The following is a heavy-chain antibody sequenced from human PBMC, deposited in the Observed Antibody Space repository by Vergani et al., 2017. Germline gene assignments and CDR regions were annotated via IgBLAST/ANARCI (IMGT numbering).Heavy chain of an antibody. CDR3: AKETQLNYYDSSGYYS. V-gene: IGHV3-23*01. CDR1: GFTFSSYA. D-gene: IGHD3-22*01. CDR2: ISGSGGST. J-gene: IGHJ4*02. Sequence: EVQLLESGGGLVQPGGSLRLSCAASGFTFSSYAMSWVRQAPGKGLEWVSAISGSGGSTYYADSVKGRFTISRDNSKNTRYLQMNSLRAEDTAVYYCAKETQLNYYDSSGYYSWGQGTLVTVSS.